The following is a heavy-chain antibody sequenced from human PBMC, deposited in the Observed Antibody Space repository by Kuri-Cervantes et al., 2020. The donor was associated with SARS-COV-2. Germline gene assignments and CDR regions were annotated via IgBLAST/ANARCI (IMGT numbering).Heavy chain of an antibody. J-gene: IGHJ6*02. V-gene: IGHV1-2*04. CDR2: INPNSGGT. Sequence: ASVKVPCKASGYTFSGYYIYWVRQAPGQGLEWMGWINPNSGGTNYAQKFQGWVTMTRDTSISTAYMELSRLRSDDTAVYYCARGMVRGIIQNYYYAMDVWGQGTTVTVSS. CDR3: ARGMVRGIIQNYYYAMDV. D-gene: IGHD3-10*01. CDR1: GYTFSGYY.